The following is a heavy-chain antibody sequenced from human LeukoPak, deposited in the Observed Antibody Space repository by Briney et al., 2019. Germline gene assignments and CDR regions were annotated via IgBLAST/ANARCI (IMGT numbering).Heavy chain of an antibody. V-gene: IGHV3-23*01. D-gene: IGHD6-19*01. CDR2: ISGSGGST. CDR1: GFTFSSYA. J-gene: IGHJ4*02. CDR3: AKNSGWLAHFDY. Sequence: GGSLRLSCAASGFTFSSYAMSWVSQAPGKGLEWVSAISGSGGSTFYADSVKGRFTISRDNSKNTLYLQMNSLRAEDTAVYYCAKNSGWLAHFDYWGQGTLVTVSS.